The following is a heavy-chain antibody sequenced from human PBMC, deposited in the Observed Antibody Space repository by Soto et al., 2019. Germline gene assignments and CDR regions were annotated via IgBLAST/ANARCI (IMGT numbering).Heavy chain of an antibody. D-gene: IGHD2-15*01. CDR2: ISGSGGST. Sequence: EVQLLESGGGLVQPGGSLRLSCAASGFTFSSYAMSWVRQAPGKGLEWVSAISGSGGSTYYADSVKGRFTISRDNSKNKLYLQMNSLRAEDTAVYDCAKDYCSGGSCYNYYFDYWGQGTLVTVSS. V-gene: IGHV3-23*01. CDR3: AKDYCSGGSCYNYYFDY. CDR1: GFTFSSYA. J-gene: IGHJ4*02.